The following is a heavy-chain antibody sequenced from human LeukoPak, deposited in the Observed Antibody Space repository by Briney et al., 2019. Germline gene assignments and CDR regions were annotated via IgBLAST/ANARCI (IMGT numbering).Heavy chain of an antibody. D-gene: IGHD6-19*01. V-gene: IGHV3-7*03. CDR1: GFTFSSYW. Sequence: GGSLRLSCAASGFTFSSYWMSWVRQAPGKGLEWVANIKQDGSEKYYVDSVKGRFTISRDNAKNSLYLQMNSLRAEDMALYYCAKSAGSVAGPHDAFDIWGQGTMVTVSS. J-gene: IGHJ3*02. CDR3: AKSAGSVAGPHDAFDI. CDR2: IKQDGSEK.